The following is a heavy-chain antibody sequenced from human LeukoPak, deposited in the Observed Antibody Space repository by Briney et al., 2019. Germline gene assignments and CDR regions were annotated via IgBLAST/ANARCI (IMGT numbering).Heavy chain of an antibody. D-gene: IGHD5-12*01. J-gene: IGHJ4*02. V-gene: IGHV1-69*04. CDR3: ARGVLGGYDYYFDC. CDR2: IIPIFGIA. Sequence: ASVKVSCKASGGTFSSYPINWVRQAPGQGLEWMGRIIPIFGIANYAQKFQGRVTITADKSTSTAYIELSSLTSEDTAVYYCARGVLGGYDYYFDCWGQGTLVTVSS. CDR1: GGTFSSYP.